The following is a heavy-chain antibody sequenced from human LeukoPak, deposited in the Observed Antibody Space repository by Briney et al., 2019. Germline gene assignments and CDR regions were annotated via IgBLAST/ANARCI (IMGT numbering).Heavy chain of an antibody. Sequence: PGGSLRLSCAASGFTLSSYAMSWVRQAPGKGLEYVSAISSNGGSTYYANSVKGRFTISRDNSKNTLYLQMGSLRAEDMAVYYCARADYGDYNAFDIWGQGTMVTVSS. CDR3: ARADYGDYNAFDI. V-gene: IGHV3-64*01. CDR2: ISSNGGST. D-gene: IGHD4-17*01. CDR1: GFTLSSYA. J-gene: IGHJ3*02.